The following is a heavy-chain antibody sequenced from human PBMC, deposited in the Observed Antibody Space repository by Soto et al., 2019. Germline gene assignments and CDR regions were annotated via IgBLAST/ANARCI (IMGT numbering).Heavy chain of an antibody. CDR2: IYPGDSDT. D-gene: IGHD2-2*03. CDR1: GYSFTSYW. V-gene: IGHV5-51*01. CDR3: ARSLLDIVVVPAAYFDY. J-gene: IGHJ4*02. Sequence: PGESLKISCKGSGYSFTSYWIGWVRQMPGKGLEWMGIIYPGDSDTRYSPSFQGQVTISADKSISTAYLQWSSLKASDTAMYYCARSLLDIVVVPAAYFDYWGQGTLVTVSS.